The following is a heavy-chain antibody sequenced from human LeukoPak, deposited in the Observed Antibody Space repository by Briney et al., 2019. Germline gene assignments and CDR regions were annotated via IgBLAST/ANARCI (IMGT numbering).Heavy chain of an antibody. V-gene: IGHV3-48*03. CDR1: GFTFSSYE. CDR3: AREGIWFGDLGAGF. D-gene: IGHD3-10*01. CDR2: ISSSGSTI. Sequence: GGSLRLSCAASGFTFSSYEMNWVRQAPGKGLEWVSYISSSGSTIYYADSVQGRFTISRDNANNSLYLQMNSLRVEDTAHYYCAREGIWFGDLGAGFWGQGTLVSVSS. J-gene: IGHJ4*02.